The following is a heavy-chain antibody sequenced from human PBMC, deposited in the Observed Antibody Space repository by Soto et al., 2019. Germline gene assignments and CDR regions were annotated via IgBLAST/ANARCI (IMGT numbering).Heavy chain of an antibody. Sequence: SETLSLTCAVYGGSFSGYYWSWIRQPPGKGLEWIGEINHSGGTNYNPSLKSRVTISVDTSKNQFSLKLSSVTAADTAVYYCARGITGTTGGFDYWGQGTLVTVSS. D-gene: IGHD1-20*01. CDR1: GGSFSGYY. CDR3: ARGITGTTGGFDY. V-gene: IGHV4-34*01. CDR2: INHSGGT. J-gene: IGHJ4*02.